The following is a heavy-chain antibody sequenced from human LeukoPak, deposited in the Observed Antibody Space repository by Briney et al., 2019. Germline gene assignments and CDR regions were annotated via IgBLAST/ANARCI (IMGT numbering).Heavy chain of an antibody. CDR3: ARHGGAYGDYWYYFDY. CDR2: IYYSGST. CDR1: GGSISSYY. D-gene: IGHD4-17*01. Sequence: SETLSLTCTVSGGSISSYYWTWIRQPPGKGLGWIGYIYYSGSTNYNPSLRSRVTISVDTSKNQFSLKLSSVTAADTAMYYCARHGGAYGDYWYYFDYWGQGTLVTVSS. J-gene: IGHJ4*02. V-gene: IGHV4-59*08.